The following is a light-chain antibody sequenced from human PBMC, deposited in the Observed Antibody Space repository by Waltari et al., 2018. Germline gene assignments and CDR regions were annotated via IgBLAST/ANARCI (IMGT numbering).Light chain of an antibody. J-gene: IGKJ1*01. CDR2: DAS. Sequence: EIVLTQSPGTLSLSPGERATLSRRASQSVGKSLAWYQQKSGQAPRLLIYDASTRATGIPDRFSASGFGTDFSLTISRLEPEDFAVYYCQKYVRLPVTFGQGTKVEIK. CDR1: QSVGKS. CDR3: QKYVRLPVT. V-gene: IGKV3-20*01.